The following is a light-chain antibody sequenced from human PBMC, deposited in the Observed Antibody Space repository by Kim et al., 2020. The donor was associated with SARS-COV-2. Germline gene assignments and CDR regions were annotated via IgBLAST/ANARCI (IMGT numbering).Light chain of an antibody. CDR2: DAS. Sequence: LSPGERATLSCRSSPSVSSFLAWYQQKPGQAPRLLIYDASNRATGIPARFSGSGSGTDFTLTINSLEPEDSAVYYCQQRSNWPLTFGGGTKVDIK. CDR3: QQRSNWPLT. CDR1: PSVSSF. V-gene: IGKV3-11*01. J-gene: IGKJ4*01.